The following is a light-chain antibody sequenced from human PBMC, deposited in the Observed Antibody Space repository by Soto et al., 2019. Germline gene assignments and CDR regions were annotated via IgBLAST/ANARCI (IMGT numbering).Light chain of an antibody. J-gene: IGLJ1*01. CDR1: SSNIGAGYD. Sequence: QSVLTQPPSVSGAPGQRVTISCTGSSSNIGAGYDVHWYQQLPGTAPKLLIYGNRNRPSGEADRFSGSKSGTSASLAITGLQAENEADYYCQSYDSSLSGSYVFGTGTKVTVL. CDR2: GNR. CDR3: QSYDSSLSGSYV. V-gene: IGLV1-40*01.